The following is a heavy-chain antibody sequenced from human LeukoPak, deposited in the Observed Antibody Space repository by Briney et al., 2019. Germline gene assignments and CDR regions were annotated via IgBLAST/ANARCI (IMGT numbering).Heavy chain of an antibody. D-gene: IGHD4-17*01. CDR2: ISVNTGNT. CDR1: GYTFSTSG. V-gene: IGHV1-18*01. J-gene: IGHJ4*02. CDR3: AKLKYGVNYSDY. Sequence: ASVKVSCKASGYTFSTSGLNWVRQAPGQGLEWMGWISVNTGNTNYAQNLQGRVTMTTDTSTSTAHMELRSLRSDDTAVYYCAKLKYGVNYSDYWGQGTLVTVSS.